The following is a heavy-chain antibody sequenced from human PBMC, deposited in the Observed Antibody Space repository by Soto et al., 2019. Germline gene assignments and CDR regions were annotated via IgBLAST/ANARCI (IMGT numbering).Heavy chain of an antibody. V-gene: IGHV3-9*01. CDR3: AKGPAIPAALTKNYYYYYMDV. D-gene: IGHD2-2*01. Sequence: GGSLRLSCAASGFTFDDYAMHWVRQAPGKGLEWVSGISWNSGSIGYADSVKGRFTISRDNAKNSLYLQMNSPRAEDTALYYCAKGPAIPAALTKNYYYYYMDVWGKGTTVNVSS. CDR2: ISWNSGSI. J-gene: IGHJ6*03. CDR1: GFTFDDYA.